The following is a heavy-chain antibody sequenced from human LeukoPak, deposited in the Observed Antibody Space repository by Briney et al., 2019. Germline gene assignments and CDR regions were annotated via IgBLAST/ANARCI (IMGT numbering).Heavy chain of an antibody. CDR1: GFTFSSYS. V-gene: IGHV3-21*04. Sequence: PGGSLRLSCAASGFTFSSYSMNWVRQAPGKGLEWVSSISSSSSYIYYADSVKGRFTISRDNAKNSLYLQMNSLRAEDTALYYCAKDVSMTTVTTKGYYYYGMDVWGQGTTVTVSS. CDR3: AKDVSMTTVTTKGYYYYGMDV. CDR2: ISSSSSYI. D-gene: IGHD4-17*01. J-gene: IGHJ6*02.